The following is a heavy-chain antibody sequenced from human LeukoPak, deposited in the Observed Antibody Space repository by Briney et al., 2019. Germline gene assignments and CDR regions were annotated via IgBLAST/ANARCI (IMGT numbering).Heavy chain of an antibody. V-gene: IGHV4-38-2*02. CDR3: ARGKGRARPYSYTPTVIDY. CDR2: IYHSGST. D-gene: IGHD5-18*01. Sequence: KPSETLSLTCTVSGYTISSGYYWGWIRQPPGKGLEWIGSIYHSGSTYYNPSLKSRVTISVDKSKNQFSLKLNSVTAADTAVYYCARGKGRARPYSYTPTVIDYWGQGTLVTVSS. J-gene: IGHJ4*02. CDR1: GYTISSGYY.